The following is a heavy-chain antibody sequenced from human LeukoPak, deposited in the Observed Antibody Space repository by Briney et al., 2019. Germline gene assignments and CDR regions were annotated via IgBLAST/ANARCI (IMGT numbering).Heavy chain of an antibody. V-gene: IGHV3-23*01. J-gene: IGHJ3*02. Sequence: PGGSLRLPCAASGFTFSSYAMTWVRQAPGKGLEWVSAISPSDGGTSYADSVKGRFTISRDNSKNTLYLQMNSLRAEDTAVYYCAKRATESDAFDIWGPGTMVTVSS. CDR3: AKRATESDAFDI. CDR2: ISPSDGGT. CDR1: GFTFSSYA. D-gene: IGHD1-26*01.